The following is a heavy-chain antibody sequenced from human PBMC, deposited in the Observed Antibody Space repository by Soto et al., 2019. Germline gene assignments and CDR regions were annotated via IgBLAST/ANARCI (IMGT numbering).Heavy chain of an antibody. V-gene: IGHV3-30*18. CDR1: GFTFSSYG. Sequence: QVQLMESGGGVVQPGRSLRLSCAASGFTFSSYGMHWVRQAPGKGLEWVAVISYDGSNKYYADSVKGRFTISRDNSKNTLYLQMNSLRAEDTAVYYCAKRWGGWPSNWGQGTLVTVSS. CDR2: ISYDGSNK. D-gene: IGHD3-16*01. CDR3: AKRWGGWPSN. J-gene: IGHJ4*02.